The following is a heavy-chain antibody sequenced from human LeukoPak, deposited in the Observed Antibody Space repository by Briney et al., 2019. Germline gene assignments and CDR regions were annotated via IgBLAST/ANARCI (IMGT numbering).Heavy chain of an antibody. V-gene: IGHV4-59*11. CDR1: GASINNHY. Sequence: SETLSLTCTVSGASINNHYWSWIRQPPGKGLEYVGYIYFSATTKYSPSLDGRVTISVDRSKNQFSLKLSSVTAADTAVYYCASYFRISGIRDWGQGTLVTVSS. CDR2: IYFSATT. D-gene: IGHD3-3*02. CDR3: ASYFRISGIRD. J-gene: IGHJ4*02.